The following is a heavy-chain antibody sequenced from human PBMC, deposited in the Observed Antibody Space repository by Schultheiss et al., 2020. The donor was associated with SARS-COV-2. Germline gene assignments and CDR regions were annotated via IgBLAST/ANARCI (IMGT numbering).Heavy chain of an antibody. CDR2: ISYDGSNK. J-gene: IGHJ4*02. D-gene: IGHD3-16*01. CDR1: GFTFSSYA. V-gene: IGHV3-30*07. Sequence: GGSLRLSCAASGFTFSSYAMHWVRQAPGKGLEWVAVISYDGSNKYYADSVKGRFTISRDNSKNTLYLQMNSLRAEDTAVYYCARGGEEFLYYFDYWGLGTLVTVSS. CDR3: ARGGEEFLYYFDY.